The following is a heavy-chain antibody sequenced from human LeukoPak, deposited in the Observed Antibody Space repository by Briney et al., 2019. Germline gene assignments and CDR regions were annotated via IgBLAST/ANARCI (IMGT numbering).Heavy chain of an antibody. CDR1: GFTFSSYW. Sequence: GESLKISCAASGFTFSSYWKHWVRQAPGKGLVWVSRINSDGSSTSYADSVKGRFTISRDNAKNTLYLQMNSLRAEDTAVYYCARERAHYYDSSGYSDYWGQGTLVTVSS. V-gene: IGHV3-74*01. J-gene: IGHJ4*02. CDR3: ARERAHYYDSSGYSDY. CDR2: INSDGSST. D-gene: IGHD3-22*01.